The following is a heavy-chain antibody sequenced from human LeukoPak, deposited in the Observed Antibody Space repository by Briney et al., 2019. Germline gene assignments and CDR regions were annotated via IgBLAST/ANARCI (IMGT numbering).Heavy chain of an antibody. CDR1: GFTFSSYG. Sequence: GGSLRLSCAASGFTFSSYGMHWVRQAPGKGLEWVAFIRYDGSNKYYADSVKGRFTISRDNSKNTLYLQINSLRAEDTAVYYCAKVGDFWSGSNLMDVWGKGTTVTVSS. D-gene: IGHD3-3*01. J-gene: IGHJ6*03. V-gene: IGHV3-30*02. CDR3: AKVGDFWSGSNLMDV. CDR2: IRYDGSNK.